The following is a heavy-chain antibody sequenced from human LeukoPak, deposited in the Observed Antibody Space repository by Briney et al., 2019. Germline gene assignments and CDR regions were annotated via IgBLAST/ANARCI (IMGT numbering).Heavy chain of an antibody. J-gene: IGHJ4*02. CDR2: ISYDGSNK. CDR1: GFTFSSYA. Sequence: PGRSLRLSCAASGFTFSSYAMHWVRQAPGKGLEWVAVISYDGSNKYYADSVKGRFTISRDNSKNTLYLQMNSLRAEDTAVYYCARDEMGDIVVVVAATPLDYWGQGTLVTVSS. V-gene: IGHV3-30-3*01. D-gene: IGHD2-15*01. CDR3: ARDEMGDIVVVVAATPLDY.